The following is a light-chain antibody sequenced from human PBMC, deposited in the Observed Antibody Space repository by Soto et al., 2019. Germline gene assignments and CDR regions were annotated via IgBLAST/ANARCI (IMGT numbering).Light chain of an antibody. CDR2: GAS. CDR3: QQYNNWRT. J-gene: IGKJ1*01. V-gene: IGKV3-15*01. Sequence: EIVMTQSRATLSVSPGRRTTISCRASQSVSSNLAWYQQKPGQAPRLLIYGASTRATGIPARFSGSGSGTEFTLTISSLKSEDFAVYYCQQYNNWRTFGQGTKVDIK. CDR1: QSVSSN.